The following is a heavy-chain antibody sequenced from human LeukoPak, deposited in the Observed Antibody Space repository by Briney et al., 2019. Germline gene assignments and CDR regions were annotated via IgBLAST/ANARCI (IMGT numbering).Heavy chain of an antibody. D-gene: IGHD3-16*01. J-gene: IGHJ4*02. V-gene: IGHV3-30*03. CDR3: ATLERGELDY. Sequence: GRSLRLSCAASGFTFSSYGMHWVRQAPGKGLEWVAVISYDGSSKYYADSVKGRFTISRDNSKNTLYLQMNSLRAEDTAVYYCATLERGELDYWGQGTLVTVSS. CDR2: ISYDGSSK. CDR1: GFTFSSYG.